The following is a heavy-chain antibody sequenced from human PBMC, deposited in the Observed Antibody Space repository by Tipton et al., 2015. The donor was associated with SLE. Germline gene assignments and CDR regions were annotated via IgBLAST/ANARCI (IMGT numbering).Heavy chain of an antibody. D-gene: IGHD1-26*01. Sequence: TLSLTCAVSGGSVTTYDWSWVRQPPGKGLEWLGFVSHSVTTGHNPSFSNRPTLSLDTSRNHFSLKLTSVTAADTAIYYCASLGRIQDYWGQGTLVTVSS. CDR3: ASLGRIQDY. V-gene: IGHV4-59*02. CDR1: GGSVTTYD. J-gene: IGHJ4*02. CDR2: VSHSVTT.